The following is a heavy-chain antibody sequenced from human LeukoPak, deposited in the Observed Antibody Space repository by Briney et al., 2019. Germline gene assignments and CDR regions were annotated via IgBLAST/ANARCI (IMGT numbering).Heavy chain of an antibody. V-gene: IGHV1-2*04. Sequence: ASVKVSCKASGYTFTGYYMHWVRQAPGQGLEWMGWINPNSGGTNYAQKFQGWVTMTRDTSISTAYMELSRLRSDDTAVCYCAKEAYDFWSGRRFDYWGQGTLVTVSS. CDR1: GYTFTGYY. CDR2: INPNSGGT. CDR3: AKEAYDFWSGRRFDY. J-gene: IGHJ4*02. D-gene: IGHD3-3*01.